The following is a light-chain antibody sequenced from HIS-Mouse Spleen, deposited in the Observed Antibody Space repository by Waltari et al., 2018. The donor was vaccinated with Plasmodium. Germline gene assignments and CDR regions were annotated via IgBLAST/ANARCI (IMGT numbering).Light chain of an antibody. J-gene: IGLJ2*01. V-gene: IGLV3-25*03. CDR3: QSADSSGTYRV. CDR2: KDS. Sequence: SYELTQPPSVSVSPGQTARITCSGDALPTQYAYWYKQKPGQAPVLVIYKDSERTSGIPERFSGSSSGTTVTLTISGVQAEDEADYYCQSADSSGTYRVFGGGTKLTVL. CDR1: ALPTQY.